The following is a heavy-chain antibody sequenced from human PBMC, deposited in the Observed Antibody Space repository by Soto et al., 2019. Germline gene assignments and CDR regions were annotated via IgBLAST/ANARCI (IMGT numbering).Heavy chain of an antibody. Sequence: GGSLRLSCAASGFTFSSYGMHWVRQAPGKGLEWVANIKQDGSEKYYVDSVKGRFTISRDNAKNSLYLQMNSLRAEDTAVYYCARGPAAPTAKTPRPKYYFDYWGQGTLVTVSS. V-gene: IGHV3-7*01. D-gene: IGHD2-2*01. CDR3: ARGPAAPTAKTPRPKYYFDY. CDR2: IKQDGSEK. J-gene: IGHJ4*02. CDR1: GFTFSSYG.